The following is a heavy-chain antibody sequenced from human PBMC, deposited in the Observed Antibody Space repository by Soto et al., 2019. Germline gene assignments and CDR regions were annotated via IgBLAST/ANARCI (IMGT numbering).Heavy chain of an antibody. D-gene: IGHD3-22*01. Sequence: QVQLVQSGDEVKKPGASVKVSCKASGYTFTSYGVSWVRQAPGQGLEWMGWISGYNGNTNYAQKFKGRVIMTTDTSTSTAYMELRSLRSDDTAVYYCAREDSSGYKGGCRYWGQGTLVTVSS. CDR2: ISGYNGNT. J-gene: IGHJ4*02. CDR3: AREDSSGYKGGCRY. CDR1: GYTFTSYG. V-gene: IGHV1-18*01.